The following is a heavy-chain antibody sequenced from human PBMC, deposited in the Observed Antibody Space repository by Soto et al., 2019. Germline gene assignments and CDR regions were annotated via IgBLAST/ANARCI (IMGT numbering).Heavy chain of an antibody. V-gene: IGHV4-4*02. CDR2: IYHSGST. J-gene: IGHJ5*02. CDR1: GGSISSSNW. Sequence: NPSETLSLTCAVSGGSISSSNWWSWVRQPPGKGLEWIGEIYHSGSTNYNPSLKSRVTISVDKSKNQFSLKLSSVTAADTAVYYCAREYCSGGSCYPNNWFDPWGQGTLVTVS. D-gene: IGHD2-15*01. CDR3: AREYCSGGSCYPNNWFDP.